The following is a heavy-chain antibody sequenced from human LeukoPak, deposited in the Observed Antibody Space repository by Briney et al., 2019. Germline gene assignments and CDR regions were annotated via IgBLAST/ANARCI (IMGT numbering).Heavy chain of an antibody. D-gene: IGHD3-10*02. V-gene: IGHV3-48*03. J-gene: IGHJ6*04. CDR2: ISSSGSTI. Sequence: PGGSLRLSCAASGFTFSSYEINWVRQATGKGQEWVSYISSSGSTIYYADSVKGRFTISRDNAKNSLYLQMNSLRAEDTAVYYCAELGITMIGGVWGKGTTVTISS. CDR1: GFTFSSYE. CDR3: AELGITMIGGV.